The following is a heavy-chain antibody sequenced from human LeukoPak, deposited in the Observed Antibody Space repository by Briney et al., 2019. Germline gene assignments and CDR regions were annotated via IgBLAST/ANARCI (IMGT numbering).Heavy chain of an antibody. CDR3: ARDTYDSSGYYAHLDY. CDR2: INTSGSNM. Sequence: GGSLRLSCVASGFTFSSYQMNWVRQAPGKGLEWVSMINTSGSNMYYADSVKGRFTISRDNAKNLLYLEMDSLGAEDTAVYYCARDTYDSSGYYAHLDYWGQGTLVTVSS. V-gene: IGHV3-48*03. D-gene: IGHD3-22*01. J-gene: IGHJ4*02. CDR1: GFTFSSYQ.